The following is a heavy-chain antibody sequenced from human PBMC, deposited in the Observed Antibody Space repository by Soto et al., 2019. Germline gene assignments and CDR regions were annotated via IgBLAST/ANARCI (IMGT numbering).Heavy chain of an antibody. CDR1: GYTFTSYG. V-gene: IGHV1-18*01. CDR2: ISAYNGNT. J-gene: IGHJ5*02. D-gene: IGHD6-13*01. CDR3: SRCFGSSRSVICRNWFGP. Sequence: ASVKVSCKASGYTFTSYGISWVRQAPGQGLEWMGWISAYNGNTNYAQKFQGRVTITADESTSTAYMELSSLRSEDTAVYYCSRCFGSSRSVICRNWFGPWGQGTLGPVPS.